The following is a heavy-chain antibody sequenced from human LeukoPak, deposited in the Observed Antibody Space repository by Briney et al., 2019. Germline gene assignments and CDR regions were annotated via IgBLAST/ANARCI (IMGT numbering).Heavy chain of an antibody. Sequence: SQTLSLTCAISGDNVSTNSVARNWIRQSPSRGLEWLGRTYYRSKWSNDYAVSVKSRITINPDTSKNQFSLQLNSVTPEDTAVYYCARGGYGFDYWGQGTLVTVSS. CDR1: GDNVSTNSVA. D-gene: IGHD5-18*01. V-gene: IGHV6-1*01. J-gene: IGHJ4*02. CDR3: ARGGYGFDY. CDR2: TYYRSKWSN.